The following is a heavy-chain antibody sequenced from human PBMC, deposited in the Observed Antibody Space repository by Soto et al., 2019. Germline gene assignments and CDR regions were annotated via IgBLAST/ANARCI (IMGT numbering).Heavy chain of an antibody. D-gene: IGHD4-17*01. CDR1: GYTFTSYY. Sequence: QVQLVQSGAEVKKPGASVKVSCKASGYTFTSYYMHWVRQAPGQGLEWMGIINPSGGSTSYAQKFQGSVTMTRDTSTSTVYMELSSLRSEDTAVYYCARVYGDYGEFDYWGQGTLVTVSS. J-gene: IGHJ4*02. V-gene: IGHV1-46*03. CDR3: ARVYGDYGEFDY. CDR2: INPSGGST.